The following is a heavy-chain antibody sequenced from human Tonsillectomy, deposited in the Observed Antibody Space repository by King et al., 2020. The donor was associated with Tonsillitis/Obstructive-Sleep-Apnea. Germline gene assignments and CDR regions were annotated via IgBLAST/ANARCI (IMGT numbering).Heavy chain of an antibody. CDR3: ARGTPQLSEYYFDY. CDR1: GGSFSGYY. CDR2: INHIGST. V-gene: IGHV4-34*01. D-gene: IGHD2-2*01. J-gene: IGHJ4*02. Sequence: VQLQQWGAGLLKPSETLSLTCAVYGGSFSGYYWSWIRQPPGKGLEWIGEINHIGSTKYNPSLKSRVTISVDTSKNQFSLRLSSVTAADTAVYYCARGTPQLSEYYFDYWGQGTLLTVSS.